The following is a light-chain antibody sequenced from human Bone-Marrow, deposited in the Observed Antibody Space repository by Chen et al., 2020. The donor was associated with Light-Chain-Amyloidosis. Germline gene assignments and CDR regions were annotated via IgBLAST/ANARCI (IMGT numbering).Light chain of an antibody. CDR2: EVT. CDR3: SSYTITNTLV. Sequence: QSALTQPASVPGSPAQSITTSCTGTSSDVGGDNHVSWYQQHPDKAPKLMIYEVTNRPSWVPDRFSGSKSDNTASLTISGLQTEDEADYFCSSYTITNTLVFGSGTRVTVL. V-gene: IGLV2-14*01. J-gene: IGLJ1*01. CDR1: SSDVGGDNH.